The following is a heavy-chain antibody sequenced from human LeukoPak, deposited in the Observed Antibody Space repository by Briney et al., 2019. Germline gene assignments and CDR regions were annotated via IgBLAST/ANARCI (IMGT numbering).Heavy chain of an antibody. J-gene: IGHJ6*02. V-gene: IGHV3-48*02. D-gene: IGHD3-10*01. CDR2: ISSSSSTI. CDR1: GFTFSSYS. Sequence: GGSLRLSCAASGFTFSSYSMNWVRQAPRKGLEWVSYISSSSSTIYYADSVKGRFTISRDNAKNSLYLQMNSLRDEDTAVYYCARDLYYGSGSYYKMSPFYGMDVWGQGTTVTVSS. CDR3: ARDLYYGSGSYYKMSPFYGMDV.